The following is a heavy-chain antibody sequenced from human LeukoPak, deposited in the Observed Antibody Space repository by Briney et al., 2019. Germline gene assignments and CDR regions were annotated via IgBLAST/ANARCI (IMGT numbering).Heavy chain of an antibody. CDR3: ARETVVTRYFDY. V-gene: IGHV3-23*01. Sequence: GGSLRLSCAASGFTFSSYAMSWVRQAPGKGLECVSVISGSGGSTYYADSVKGRFTISRDNSKNTLYLQMNSLRAEDTAVYYCARETVVTRYFDYWGQGTLVTVSS. CDR1: GFTFSSYA. J-gene: IGHJ4*02. CDR2: ISGSGGST. D-gene: IGHD4-23*01.